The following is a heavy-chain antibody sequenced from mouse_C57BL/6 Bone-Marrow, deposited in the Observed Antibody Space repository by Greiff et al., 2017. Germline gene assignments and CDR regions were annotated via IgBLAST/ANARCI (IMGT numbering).Heavy chain of an antibody. CDR1: GFSFNTYA. CDR2: IRSKSNNYAT. J-gene: IGHJ3*01. CDR3: VRRSYGSPFAY. Sequence: EVKVEESGGGLVQPKGSLKLSCAASGFSFNTYAMNWVRQAPGKGLEWVARIRSKSNNYATYYADSVKDRFTISRDDSESMLYLQMNNLKTEDTAMYYCVRRSYGSPFAYWGQGTLVTVSA. D-gene: IGHD1-1*01. V-gene: IGHV10-1*01.